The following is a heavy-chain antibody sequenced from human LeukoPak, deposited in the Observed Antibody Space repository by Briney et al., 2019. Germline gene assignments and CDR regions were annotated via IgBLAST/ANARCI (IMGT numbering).Heavy chain of an antibody. CDR2: ISSSSSYI. V-gene: IGHV3-21*01. Sequence: GGSLRLSCAASGFTFSSYSMNWVRQAPGKGLEWVSSISSSSSYIYYADSVKGRFTISRDNAKSSLYLQTNSLRAEDTAVYYCAREGLAWELLPFDYWGQGTLVTVSS. J-gene: IGHJ4*02. CDR1: GFTFSSYS. CDR3: AREGLAWELLPFDY. D-gene: IGHD1-26*01.